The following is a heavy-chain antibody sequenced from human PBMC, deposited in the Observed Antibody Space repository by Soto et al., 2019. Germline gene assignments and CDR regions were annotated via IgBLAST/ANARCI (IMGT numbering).Heavy chain of an antibody. Sequence: PGGSLRLSCAASGFTFGSYAMDWVRQAPGKGLEWVALISYDGSNKYYADSVKGRFTISRDNSKNTLYLQMNSLRAEDTAVYYCASERYYYDSSGSLDYWGQGTLVTVSS. CDR3: ASERYYYDSSGSLDY. CDR2: ISYDGSNK. V-gene: IGHV3-30-3*01. J-gene: IGHJ4*02. CDR1: GFTFGSYA. D-gene: IGHD3-22*01.